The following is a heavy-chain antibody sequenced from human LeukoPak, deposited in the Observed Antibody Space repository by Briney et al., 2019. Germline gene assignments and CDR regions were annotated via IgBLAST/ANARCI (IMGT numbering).Heavy chain of an antibody. J-gene: IGHJ4*02. CDR2: MNPNSGNT. Sequence: ASVKVSCKASGYTFTTYDINWVRQATGQGLEWMGWMNPNSGNTGYAQKFQGRVTMTRNTSMSTAYMELNSLRSEDAAVYYCARANYYGSGKKDLDYWGQGTLVTVSS. D-gene: IGHD3-10*01. CDR1: GYTFTTYD. CDR3: ARANYYGSGKKDLDY. V-gene: IGHV1-8*01.